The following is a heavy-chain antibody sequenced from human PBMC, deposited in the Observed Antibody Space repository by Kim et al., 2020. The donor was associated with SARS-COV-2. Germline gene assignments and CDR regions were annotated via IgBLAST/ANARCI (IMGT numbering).Heavy chain of an antibody. V-gene: IGHV3-48*03. J-gene: IGHJ4*02. CDR3: ARVYLIAASAFGY. CDR2: ISSSGSTI. D-gene: IGHD6-25*01. Sequence: GGSLRLSCAASGFTFSSYEMNWVRQAPGKGLEWVSYISSSGSTIYYADSVKGRFTISRDNAKNSLYLQMNSLRAEDTAVYYCARVYLIAASAFGYWGQGTLVTVSS. CDR1: GFTFSSYE.